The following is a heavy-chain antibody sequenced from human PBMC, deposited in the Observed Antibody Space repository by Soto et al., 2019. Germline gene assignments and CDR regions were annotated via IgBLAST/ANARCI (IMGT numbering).Heavy chain of an antibody. Sequence: LRLSCAASGFTFSSYAMSWVRQAPGKGLEWVSAISGSGGSTYYADSVKGRFTISRDNSKNTLYLQMNSLRAEDTAVYYCAKATLGGDWKFGFDYWGQGTLVTVSS. J-gene: IGHJ4*02. CDR1: GFTFSSYA. V-gene: IGHV3-23*01. D-gene: IGHD2-21*02. CDR2: ISGSGGST. CDR3: AKATLGGDWKFGFDY.